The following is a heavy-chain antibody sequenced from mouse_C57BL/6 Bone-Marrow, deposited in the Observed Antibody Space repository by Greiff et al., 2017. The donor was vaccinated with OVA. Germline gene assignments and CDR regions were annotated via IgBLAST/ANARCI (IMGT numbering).Heavy chain of an antibody. J-gene: IGHJ4*01. CDR3: ARRGGSSYYYAMDY. D-gene: IGHD1-1*01. CDR2: ISSGGSYT. V-gene: IGHV5-6*02. Sequence: EVKVVESGGDLVKPGGSLKLSCAASGFTFSSYGMSWVRQTPDKRLEWVATISSGGSYTYYPDSVKGRFTISRDNAKNTLYLQMSSLKSEDTAMYYCARRGGSSYYYAMDYWGQGTSVTVSS. CDR1: GFTFSSYG.